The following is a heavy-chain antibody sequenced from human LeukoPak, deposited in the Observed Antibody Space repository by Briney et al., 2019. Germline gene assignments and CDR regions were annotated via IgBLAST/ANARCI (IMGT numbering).Heavy chain of an antibody. Sequence: SETLSLTCTVSGDSISSYHWNWIRQPPGKGLEYIGHISYTGTTNYNPSLKSRVTISLDTSKNQFSLKLTSVTAADTAVYYCARGRQYLNPFDSWGQGTLVTVSS. CDR2: ISYTGTT. D-gene: IGHD2/OR15-2a*01. J-gene: IGHJ4*02. V-gene: IGHV4-59*01. CDR1: GDSISSYH. CDR3: ARGRQYLNPFDS.